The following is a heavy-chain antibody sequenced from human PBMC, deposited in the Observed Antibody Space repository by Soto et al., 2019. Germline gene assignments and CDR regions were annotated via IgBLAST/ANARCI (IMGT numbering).Heavy chain of an antibody. Sequence: QVQLVQSGAEVKKPGSSVKVSCKASGGTFSSYTISWVRQAPGQGLEWMGRIIPILGIANYAQKFQGRVTITADNSTSTAYMELSSLRSEDTAVYYCARALGYCSGGSCHAGYYYMDVWGKGTTVTVSS. CDR3: ARALGYCSGGSCHAGYYYMDV. D-gene: IGHD2-15*01. V-gene: IGHV1-69*02. CDR1: GGTFSSYT. J-gene: IGHJ6*03. CDR2: IIPILGIA.